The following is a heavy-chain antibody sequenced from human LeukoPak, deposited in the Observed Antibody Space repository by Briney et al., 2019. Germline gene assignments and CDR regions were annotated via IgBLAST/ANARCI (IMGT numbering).Heavy chain of an antibody. D-gene: IGHD6-13*01. J-gene: IGHJ3*02. CDR1: GGSFSGYY. V-gene: IGHV4-34*01. CDR3: ARGGARYSSSWSGSFDI. CDR2: INHSGST. Sequence: SETLSLTCAVYGGSFSGYYWSRIRQPPGKGLEWIGEINHSGSTNYNPSLKSRVTISVDTSKNQFSLKLSSVTAADTAVYYCARGGARYSSSWSGSFDIWGQGTMVTVSS.